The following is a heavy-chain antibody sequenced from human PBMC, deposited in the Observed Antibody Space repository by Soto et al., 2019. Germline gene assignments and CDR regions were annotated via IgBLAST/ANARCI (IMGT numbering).Heavy chain of an antibody. D-gene: IGHD6-19*01. CDR2: ISYDGSNK. J-gene: IGHJ6*02. Sequence: QVQLVESGGGVVQPGRSLRLSCAASGFTFSSYAMHWVRQAPGKGLEWVAVISYDGSNKYYADSVKGRFTISRDNSKNTLYLQMNSLRAEDTAVYYCARDDLGEQWLVRHYYYYYGMDVWGQGTTVTVSS. CDR3: ARDDLGEQWLVRHYYYYYGMDV. V-gene: IGHV3-30-3*01. CDR1: GFTFSSYA.